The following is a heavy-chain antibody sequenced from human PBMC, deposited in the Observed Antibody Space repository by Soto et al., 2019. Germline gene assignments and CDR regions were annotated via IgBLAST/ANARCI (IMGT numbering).Heavy chain of an antibody. V-gene: IGHV3-48*03. Sequence: EVQLVESGGGLVQPGGSLRLSCTASGFTFSSFEMHWVRQAPGKGLEWLSYISSGGSTIYHADSVKGRFTISRDNAKNSLYLQMNSLRVEDTAVYYCAPYGYSGGWSGHWGQGTLVTVSS. CDR1: GFTFSSFE. J-gene: IGHJ4*02. CDR2: ISSGGSTI. D-gene: IGHD6-19*01. CDR3: APYGYSGGWSGH.